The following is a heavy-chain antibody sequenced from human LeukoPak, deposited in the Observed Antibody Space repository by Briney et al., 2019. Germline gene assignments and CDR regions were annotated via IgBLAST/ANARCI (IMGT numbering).Heavy chain of an antibody. V-gene: IGHV3-30*04. CDR2: VAYDGINK. Sequence: GGSLRLSCAASGFTFRSFAMHWVRQAPGKGLEWVAVVAYDGINKFYADSVKGRFTISRDNSRNTMYLQMNSLSPEDTAVYYCARDPQAYYYGSGSPAIWGQGTLVTVSS. J-gene: IGHJ4*02. CDR1: GFTFRSFA. D-gene: IGHD3-10*01. CDR3: ARDPQAYYYGSGSPAI.